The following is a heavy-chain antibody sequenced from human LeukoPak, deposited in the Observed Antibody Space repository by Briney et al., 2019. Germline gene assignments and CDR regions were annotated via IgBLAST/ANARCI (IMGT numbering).Heavy chain of an antibody. D-gene: IGHD6-19*01. Sequence: SQTLSLTCAISGDSVSSINGAWNWIRQSPSRGLEWVGRTYYRSKWYFDYAESLKGRVTIGPDTSKNQFSLQLNSVTPEDTAIYYCTRDLGNTGWYTFDFWGQGILVTVSS. V-gene: IGHV6-1*01. CDR1: GDSVSSINGA. CDR3: TRDLGNTGWYTFDF. CDR2: TYYRSKWYF. J-gene: IGHJ4*02.